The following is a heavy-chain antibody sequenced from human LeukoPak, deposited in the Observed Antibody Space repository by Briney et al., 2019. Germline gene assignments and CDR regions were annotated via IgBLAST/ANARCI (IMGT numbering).Heavy chain of an antibody. CDR1: GGTFSSYA. V-gene: IGHV1-69*05. D-gene: IGHD6-13*01. CDR3: ARDPDYSNPDAFDI. Sequence: ASVKVSCKASGGTFSSYAISWVRQAPGQGLEWMGGIIPIFGTANYAQKFQGRVAITTDESTSTAYMELSSLKSEDTAVYYCARDPDYSNPDAFDIWGQGTMVTVSS. J-gene: IGHJ3*02. CDR2: IIPIFGTA.